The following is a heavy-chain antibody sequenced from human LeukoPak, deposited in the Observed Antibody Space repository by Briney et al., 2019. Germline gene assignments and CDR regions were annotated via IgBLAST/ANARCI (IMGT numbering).Heavy chain of an antibody. V-gene: IGHV4-59*01. Sequence: SETLSLTCTVSCGSISPYFWSWIRQPPGKELEWIGYISYTGNTNYNPSLKSRVTISVDTSKNQFSLQLTSVTAADTAVYYCARDDYRGVTNFDPWGQGTLVTVSS. D-gene: IGHD3-10*01. CDR2: ISYTGNT. J-gene: IGHJ5*02. CDR1: CGSISPYF. CDR3: ARDDYRGVTNFDP.